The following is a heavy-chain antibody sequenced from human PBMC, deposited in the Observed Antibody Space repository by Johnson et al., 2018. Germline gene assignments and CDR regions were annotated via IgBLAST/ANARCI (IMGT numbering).Heavy chain of an antibody. J-gene: IGHJ1*01. Sequence: QLVQSGAEVKTPGASVKVSCTASGYTFTSYDINWVRQATGQGLEWMGWINPNSGNINYAQRFQGRVTITRNPSISPAYMGLSSLRSEDTAVYYCARRDYFPSVGYYYVPEYVQHWGQGTLVTVSS. CDR2: INPNSGNI. CDR1: GYTFTSYD. V-gene: IGHV1-8*01. CDR3: ARRDYFPSVGYYYVPEYVQH. D-gene: IGHD3-22*01.